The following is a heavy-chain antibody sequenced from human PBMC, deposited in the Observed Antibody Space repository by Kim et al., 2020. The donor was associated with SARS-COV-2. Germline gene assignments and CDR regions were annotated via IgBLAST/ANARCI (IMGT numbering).Heavy chain of an antibody. J-gene: IGHJ5*02. CDR2: IYWDDDK. Sequence: SGPTLVQPTQTLTLTCTFSGFSLENMGESVGWIRQPPGKALEWLALIYWDDDKRYSPSLKTRLDISKDSSKNQVSLTVTNMDPLDTGTYFCTHRLKDASGGYFHDHWGRGILVTVSS. V-gene: IGHV2-5*02. D-gene: IGHD3-10*01. CDR3: THRLKDASGGYFHDH. CDR1: GFSLENMGES.